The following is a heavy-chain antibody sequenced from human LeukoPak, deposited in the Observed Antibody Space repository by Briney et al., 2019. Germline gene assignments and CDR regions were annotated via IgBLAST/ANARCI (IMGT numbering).Heavy chain of an antibody. J-gene: IGHJ4*02. D-gene: IGHD3-10*02. CDR2: FDPEDGET. CDR1: GYTLTELS. CDR3: ATVMFGEYCGDLNCFDY. Sequence: GASVKVSCKVSGYTLTELSMHWVRQAPGKGLEWMGGFDPEDGETIYAQKFQGRVTMTEDTSTDTAYMELSSLRSEDTAVYYCATVMFGEYCGDLNCFDYWGQGTLVTVSS. V-gene: IGHV1-24*01.